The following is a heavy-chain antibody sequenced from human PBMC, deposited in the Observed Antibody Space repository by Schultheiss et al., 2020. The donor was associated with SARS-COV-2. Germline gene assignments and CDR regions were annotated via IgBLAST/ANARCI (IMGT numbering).Heavy chain of an antibody. D-gene: IGHD1-26*01. CDR1: GGSFSGYY. V-gene: IGHV4-34*01. CDR2: INHSGST. CDR3: AREIRVWELRGAFDI. Sequence: SQTLSLTCAVYGGSFSGYYWNWIRQPPGKGLEWIGEINHSGSTNYNPSLKSRVTISVDTSKNQFSLKLSSVTAADTAVYYCAREIRVWELRGAFDIWGQGTPVTVSS. J-gene: IGHJ3*02.